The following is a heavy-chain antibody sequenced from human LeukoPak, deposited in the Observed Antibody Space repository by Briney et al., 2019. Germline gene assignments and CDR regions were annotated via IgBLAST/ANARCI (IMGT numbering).Heavy chain of an antibody. D-gene: IGHD2-21*01. J-gene: IGHJ3*02. CDR1: GFTFSSYA. CDR2: ISYDGSNK. Sequence: SGGSLRLSCAASGFTFSSYAMHWVRQAPGKGLEWVAVISYDGSNKYYADSVKGRFTISRDNSKNTLYLQMNSLRAENTAVYYCAKDWWRYHSGYDAFDIWGQGTMVTVSS. V-gene: IGHV3-30-3*02. CDR3: AKDWWRYHSGYDAFDI.